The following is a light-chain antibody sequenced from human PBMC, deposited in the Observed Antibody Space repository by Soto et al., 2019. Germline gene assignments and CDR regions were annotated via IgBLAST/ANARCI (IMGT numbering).Light chain of an antibody. Sequence: QSVLTQPPSASGTPGQRVTISCSGSSSNIGSNTVNWHQQLPGTAPKLLIYSNNQRSSGVPDRFSGSKSGTSASLAISGLQSEDEADYYCAAWDDSLNGPVFGGGIQLTVL. CDR1: SSNIGSNT. CDR3: AAWDDSLNGPV. V-gene: IGLV1-44*01. CDR2: SNN. J-gene: IGLJ7*01.